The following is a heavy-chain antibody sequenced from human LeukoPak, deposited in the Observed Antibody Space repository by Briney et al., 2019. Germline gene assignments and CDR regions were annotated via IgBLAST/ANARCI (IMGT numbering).Heavy chain of an antibody. J-gene: IGHJ4*02. V-gene: IGHV3-21*06. Sequence: GGSLRLSCAASKFTFSNYTLTWVRQSPGKGLDWVSSISGSSRYIHYSDSVKGRFTISRDNAKNSLYLQMDSLTVDDTAVYYCARVNSALVVSLEGSWAGSLGFDHWGQGTLVTVSS. CDR3: ARVNSALVVSLEGSWAGSLGFDH. CDR1: KFTFSNYT. CDR2: ISGSSRYI. D-gene: IGHD3-3*01.